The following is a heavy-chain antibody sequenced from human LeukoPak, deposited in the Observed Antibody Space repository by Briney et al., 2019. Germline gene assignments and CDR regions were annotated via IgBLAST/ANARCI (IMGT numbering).Heavy chain of an antibody. J-gene: IGHJ6*02. Sequence: ASVKVSCKASGYTFTSYDINWVRQATGQGLAWMGWMNPNSGNTGYAQKFQGRVTMARNTSISTAYMELSSLRSEDTAVYYCARVDYYYGSGSHHYYYGMDVWGQGTTVTVSS. CDR2: MNPNSGNT. D-gene: IGHD3-10*01. CDR1: GYTFTSYD. CDR3: ARVDYYYGSGSHHYYYGMDV. V-gene: IGHV1-8*01.